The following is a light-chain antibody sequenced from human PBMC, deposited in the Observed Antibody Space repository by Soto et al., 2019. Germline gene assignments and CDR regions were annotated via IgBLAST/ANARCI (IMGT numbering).Light chain of an antibody. V-gene: IGKV1-27*01. CDR2: AAS. CDR1: QDIRNF. CDR3: QKYSSVPV. J-gene: IGKJ3*01. Sequence: DIQMTQSPTSLSASVGDRVTITCRASQDIRNFVAWYQQKPGKAPKLLIYAASTLQSGVPSRFSGRGSGTDFTLTINSLQPEDVATYSCQKYSSVPVFGPGTKVEIK.